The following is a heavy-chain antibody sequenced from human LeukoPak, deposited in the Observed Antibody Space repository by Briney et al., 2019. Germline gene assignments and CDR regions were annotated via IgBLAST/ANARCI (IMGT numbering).Heavy chain of an antibody. CDR2: ISRSGDKM. D-gene: IGHD3-10*01. V-gene: IGHV3-21*01. Sequence: GGSLRLSCEASGFTFSDYTMNWVRQAPGKGLEWVSSISRSGDKMFYADSAKGRFTISGDNAKNSLFLQIHSPRGEDTAIYYCARGFGSGGGWFDPWGQGTLVTVSS. J-gene: IGHJ5*02. CDR3: ARGFGSGGGWFDP. CDR1: GFTFSDYT.